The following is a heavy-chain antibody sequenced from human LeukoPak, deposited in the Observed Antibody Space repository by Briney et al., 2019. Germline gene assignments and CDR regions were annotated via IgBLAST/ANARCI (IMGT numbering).Heavy chain of an antibody. CDR3: ARVDGHAHWFDP. Sequence: EGSLRLSCAASGFTFRMSWVRQAPGKGLEWVANIKQDGRDKYYVDSVKGRFTISRDNAKNSLYLQMNSLRAEDTAVYYCARVDGHAHWFDPWGQGTLVTVSS. CDR2: IKQDGRDK. V-gene: IGHV3-7*03. CDR1: GFTFR. J-gene: IGHJ5*02.